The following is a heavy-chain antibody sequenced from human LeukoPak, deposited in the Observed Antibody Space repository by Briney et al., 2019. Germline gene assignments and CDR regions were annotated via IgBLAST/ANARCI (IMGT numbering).Heavy chain of an antibody. D-gene: IGHD3-3*01. CDR1: GFTFGDYA. CDR2: IRSKACGGTT. CDR3: TRDQPYYDFWSGYSHHYGMDV. Sequence: GGSLRLSCTASGFTFGDYAMSWVRQAPGKGLEWVGFIRSKACGGTTEYAATVKGRFTISRDDSKSIAYLQMNSLKTEDTAVYYCTRDQPYYDFWSGYSHHYGMDVWGQGTTVTVSS. J-gene: IGHJ6*02. V-gene: IGHV3-49*04.